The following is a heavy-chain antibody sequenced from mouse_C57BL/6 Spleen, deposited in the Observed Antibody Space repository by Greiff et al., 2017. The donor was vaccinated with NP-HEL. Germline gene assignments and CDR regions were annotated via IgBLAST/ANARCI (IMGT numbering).Heavy chain of an antibody. CDR2: IYPSDSET. CDR1: GYTFTSYW. J-gene: IGHJ2*01. D-gene: IGHD2-4*01. CDR3: ARSYDYETGPDY. V-gene: IGHV1-61*01. Sequence: QVQLQQPGAELVRPGSSVKLSCKASGYTFTSYWMDWVKQRPGQGLEWIGNIYPSDSETHYNQKFKDKATLTVDKSSSTAYMQLSSLTSEDSAVYYCARSYDYETGPDYWGQGTTLTVSS.